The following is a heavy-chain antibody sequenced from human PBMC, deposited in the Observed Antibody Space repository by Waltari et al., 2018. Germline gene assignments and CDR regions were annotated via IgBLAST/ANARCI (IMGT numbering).Heavy chain of an antibody. D-gene: IGHD5-18*01. Sequence: EVQLLESGGGLVQPGGSLRLSCAASGFPFSSYAMSWVRQAPGKGLAWVSAISGSGGSTYYADSVKGRFTISRDNSKNTLYLQMNSLRAEDTAVYYCAKDLGYSYGGLDFDYWGQGTLVTVSS. CDR1: GFPFSSYA. CDR2: ISGSGGST. J-gene: IGHJ4*02. V-gene: IGHV3-23*01. CDR3: AKDLGYSYGGLDFDY.